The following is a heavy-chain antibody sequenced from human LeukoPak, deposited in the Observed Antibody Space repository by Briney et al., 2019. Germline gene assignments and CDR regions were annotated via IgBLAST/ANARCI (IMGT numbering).Heavy chain of an antibody. CDR2: IKTKTDGATT. CDR3: TGFETRDPDAFAI. V-gene: IGHV3-15*01. CDR1: GFTFSKAW. J-gene: IGHJ3*02. Sequence: GGSLRLPCAASGFTFSKAWMSWVRKAPGKGLEWVGRIKTKTDGATTDYAGLVKGRFTISRDDSKNTVYLQMNSLKTEDTAVYFCTGFETRDPDAFAIWGRGTMVTVSS. D-gene: IGHD5-24*01.